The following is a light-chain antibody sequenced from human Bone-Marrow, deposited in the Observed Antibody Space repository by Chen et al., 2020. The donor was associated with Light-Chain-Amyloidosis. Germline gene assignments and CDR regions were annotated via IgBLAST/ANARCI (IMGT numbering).Light chain of an antibody. Sequence: SHELTQPPSVSVSPGQTARIACSGDELPTNYASWYHQKPAPAPVLVIHRDTERPSGTSARLSGATAGTTATLTISGVQAEDEADYHCQSADSSGTYEVIFGGRTKLTVL. CDR1: ELPTNY. CDR3: QSADSSGTYEVI. V-gene: IGLV3-25*03. J-gene: IGLJ2*01. CDR2: RDT.